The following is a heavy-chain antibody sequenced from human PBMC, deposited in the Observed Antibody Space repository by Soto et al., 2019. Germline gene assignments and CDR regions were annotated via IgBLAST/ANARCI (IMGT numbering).Heavy chain of an antibody. CDR3: PRFRTVCVAALRYYYGMDV. Sequence: PSETLSLTCAVYGGSFSGYYWSWIRQPPGKGLEWIGEINHSGSTNYNPSLKSRVTISVDTSKNQFSLKLSSATAADTAVYYCPRFRTVCVAALRYYYGMDVWAQGTTVTVSS. CDR2: INHSGST. D-gene: IGHD2-15*01. CDR1: GGSFSGYY. J-gene: IGHJ6*02. V-gene: IGHV4-34*01.